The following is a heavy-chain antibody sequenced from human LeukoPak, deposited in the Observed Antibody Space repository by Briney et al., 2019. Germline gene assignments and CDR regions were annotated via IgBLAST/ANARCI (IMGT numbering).Heavy chain of an antibody. CDR1: GFTFSSYA. CDR3: AGEGGGDYYDSSGSNGY. D-gene: IGHD3-22*01. J-gene: IGHJ4*02. V-gene: IGHV3-21*01. Sequence: GGSLRLSCAASGFTFSSYAMSWVRQAPGKGLEWVSSISSSSSYIYYADSVKGRFTISRDNAKNSLYLQMNSLRAEDTAVYYWAGEGGGDYYDSSGSNGYWGQGTLVTVSS. CDR2: ISSSSSYI.